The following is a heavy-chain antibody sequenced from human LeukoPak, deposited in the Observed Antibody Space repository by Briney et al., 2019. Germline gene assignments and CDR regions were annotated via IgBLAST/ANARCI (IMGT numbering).Heavy chain of an antibody. Sequence: SETLSLTCGVSGYFISSGYYWGWICQPPGKGLEWIGSIYYSGSTYYNPSLKSRVTISVDTSKNQFSLKLSSVTAADTAVYYCARHTGLNIVVVPAAIGRWGQGTLVTVSS. CDR3: ARHTGLNIVVVPAAIGR. CDR1: GYFISSGYY. D-gene: IGHD2-2*01. V-gene: IGHV4-38-2*01. CDR2: IYYSGST. J-gene: IGHJ4*02.